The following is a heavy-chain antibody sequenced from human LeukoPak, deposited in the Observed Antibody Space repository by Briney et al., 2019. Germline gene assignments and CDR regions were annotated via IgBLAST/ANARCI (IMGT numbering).Heavy chain of an antibody. CDR3: ARGLRNPYYYYYYMDV. CDR1: GGSLSSYY. V-gene: IGHV4-59*01. CDR2: IYYSGST. Sequence: SETLSLTCTVSGGSLSSYYWSWIRQPPGKGLEWIGYIYYSGSTNYIPSLKSRVTISVDTSKNQFSLKLSSVTAADTAVYYCARGLRNPYYYYYYMDVWGKGTTVTVSS. D-gene: IGHD4-17*01. J-gene: IGHJ6*03.